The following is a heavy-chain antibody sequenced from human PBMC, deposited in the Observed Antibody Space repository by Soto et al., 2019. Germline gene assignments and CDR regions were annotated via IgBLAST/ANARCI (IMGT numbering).Heavy chain of an antibody. J-gene: IGHJ4*02. Sequence: EVQLVESGGGLVQPGGSLRLSCAASGFTFSSYWMSWLRQAPGKGLEWVANIKEDGSEKYYVDSVKGRFTISRDHAENSLYLQMNSLRAEDTAVYYCARADYYGSGGDYWGQGTLVTVSS. V-gene: IGHV3-7*01. CDR3: ARADYYGSGGDY. CDR1: GFTFSSYW. CDR2: IKEDGSEK. D-gene: IGHD3-10*01.